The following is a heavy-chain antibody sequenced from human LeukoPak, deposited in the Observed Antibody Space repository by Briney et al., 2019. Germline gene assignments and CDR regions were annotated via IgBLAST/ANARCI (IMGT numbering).Heavy chain of an antibody. D-gene: IGHD3-22*01. J-gene: IGHJ5*02. Sequence: SETLSLTCTVSGGSISSSSYYWGWIRQPPGKGLEWIGSIYYSGSTYYNPSLKSRVTISVDTSKNQFSLKLSSVTAADTAVYYCARDRWLSGWFDPWGQGTLVTVSS. CDR2: IYYSGST. V-gene: IGHV4-39*07. CDR3: ARDRWLSGWFDP. CDR1: GGSISSSSYY.